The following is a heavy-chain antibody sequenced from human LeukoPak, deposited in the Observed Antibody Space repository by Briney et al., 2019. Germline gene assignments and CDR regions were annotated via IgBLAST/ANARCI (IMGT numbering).Heavy chain of an antibody. CDR1: EFTFSSYE. CDR2: ISGSGGST. J-gene: IGHJ4*02. V-gene: IGHV3-23*01. CDR3: AKEGHSYGYYY. D-gene: IGHD5-18*01. Sequence: GGSLRLSCAASEFTFSSYEMNWVRQAPGKGLEWVSAISGSGGSTYYADSVKGRFTISRDNSKNTLYLQMNSLRAEDTAVYYCAKEGHSYGYYYWGQGTLVTVSS.